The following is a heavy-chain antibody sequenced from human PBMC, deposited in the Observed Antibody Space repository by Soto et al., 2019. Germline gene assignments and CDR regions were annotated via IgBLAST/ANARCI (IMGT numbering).Heavy chain of an antibody. CDR3: ARAVAVAADFDY. Sequence: ASVKVSCKASGYTFTCYAMHWVRQAPGQRLEWMGWINAGNGNTKYSQKFQGRVTITRDTSASTAYMELSSLRSEDTAVYYCARAVAVAADFDYWGQGTTVTVSS. D-gene: IGHD6-19*01. J-gene: IGHJ4*03. CDR1: GYTFTCYA. V-gene: IGHV1-3*01. CDR2: INAGNGNT.